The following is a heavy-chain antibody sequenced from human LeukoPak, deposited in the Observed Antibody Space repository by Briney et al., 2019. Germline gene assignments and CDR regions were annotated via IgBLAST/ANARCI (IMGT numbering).Heavy chain of an antibody. CDR2: IKQDGSDK. Sequence: GGSLRLSCAASGLTFRRDWMSWVRQAPGKGLKWVAMIKQDGSDKYYVDSVKGRFTISSDNTKNSLNLQMNSLRAEDTAVYYCATLDTAMVTNFGYWGQGTLVTVSS. V-gene: IGHV3-7*01. J-gene: IGHJ4*02. CDR1: GLTFRRDW. CDR3: ATLDTAMVTNFGY. D-gene: IGHD5-18*01.